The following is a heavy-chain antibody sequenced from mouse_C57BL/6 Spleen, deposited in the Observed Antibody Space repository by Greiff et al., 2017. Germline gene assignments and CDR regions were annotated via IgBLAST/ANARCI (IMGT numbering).Heavy chain of an antibody. Sequence: VQLKESGAELVRPGASVKLSCTASGFNIKDYYMHWVKQRPEQGLEWIGRIDPEDGDTEYAPKFQGKATMTADTSSNTAYLQLSSLTSEDTAVYYCTTLYYGSSYDYAMDYWGQGTSVTVSS. CDR2: IDPEDGDT. CDR3: TTLYYGSSYDYAMDY. J-gene: IGHJ4*01. CDR1: GFNIKDYY. D-gene: IGHD1-1*01. V-gene: IGHV14-1*01.